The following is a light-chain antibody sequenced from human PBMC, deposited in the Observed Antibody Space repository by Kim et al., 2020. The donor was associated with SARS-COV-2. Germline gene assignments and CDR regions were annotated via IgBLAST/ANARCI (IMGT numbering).Light chain of an antibody. J-gene: IGLJ3*02. Sequence: QPVLTQSPSASASLGASVKLTCTLSNGHYNYAIAWHQQQPGKGPRYLMKVNSDGSHSKGDGIPDRFSGSSSGAERYLTISSLQSDDEADYYCQTWGPGIRLFGGGTQLTVL. CDR3: QTWGPGIRL. CDR1: NGHYNYA. CDR2: VNSDGSH. V-gene: IGLV4-69*01.